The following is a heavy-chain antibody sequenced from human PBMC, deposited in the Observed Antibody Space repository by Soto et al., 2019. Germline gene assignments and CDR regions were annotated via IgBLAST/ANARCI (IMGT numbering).Heavy chain of an antibody. J-gene: IGHJ4*02. CDR2: IRGSGATT. D-gene: IGHD6-19*01. CDR3: AKNRGSVAGAGFDY. CDR1: GFIFNNYA. V-gene: IGHV3-23*01. Sequence: LRLSCTASGFIFNNYAMTWVRQAPGKGLEWVSTIRGSGATTHYADSVKGRFSISRDNSKNTVYLQMNSLRAGDTALYYCAKNRGSVAGAGFDYWAQGTLVTVS.